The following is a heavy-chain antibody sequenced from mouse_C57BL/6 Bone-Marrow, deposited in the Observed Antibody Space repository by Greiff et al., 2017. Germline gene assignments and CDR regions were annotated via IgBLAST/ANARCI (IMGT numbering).Heavy chain of an antibody. V-gene: IGHV1-50*01. CDR3: ARRDYGGY. CDR1: GYTFTSYW. Sequence: VQLQQPGAELVKPGASVKLSCTASGYTFTSYWMQWVKQRPGQGLEWIGEIDPSDSYTNYNQKFKGKATLTVDTSSSTAYMQLSSLTSEDSAVYYCARRDYGGYWGQGTTLTVSS. D-gene: IGHD1-2*01. CDR2: IDPSDSYT. J-gene: IGHJ2*01.